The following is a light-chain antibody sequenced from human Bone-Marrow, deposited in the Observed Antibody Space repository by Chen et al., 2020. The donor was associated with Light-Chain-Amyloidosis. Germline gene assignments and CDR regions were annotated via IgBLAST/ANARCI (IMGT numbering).Light chain of an antibody. V-gene: IGLV2-14*01. CDR2: EVT. CDR1: SSDVGGDNH. J-gene: IGLJ1*01. Sequence: SALTQPAPVSGSPGQSLTISCTGTSSDVGGDNHFSWYQQHPDKAPKLMIYEVTNRPSWVPDRFSGSKSDNTASLTISGLQTEDEADYFCSSYTITNTLVFGSGTRVTVL. CDR3: SSYTITNTLV.